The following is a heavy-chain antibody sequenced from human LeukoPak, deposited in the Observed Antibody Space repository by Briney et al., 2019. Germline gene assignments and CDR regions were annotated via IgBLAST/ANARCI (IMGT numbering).Heavy chain of an antibody. J-gene: IGHJ4*02. CDR2: VNADGGNT. V-gene: IGHV3-23*01. CDR3: TKRVKYGGTWDHFAD. Sequence: QPGRSLRLSCAASGFTFSSYGMHWVRQAPGKGLEWVSTVNADGGNTYYPDSVKGRFTISRDNSKSTLILQMNSLRVEDTALYYCTKRVKYGGTWDHFADWGQGTLVTVSS. CDR1: GFTFSSYG. D-gene: IGHD1-26*01.